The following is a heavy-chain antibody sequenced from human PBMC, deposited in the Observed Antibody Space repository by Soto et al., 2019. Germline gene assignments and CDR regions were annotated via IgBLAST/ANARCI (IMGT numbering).Heavy chain of an antibody. CDR1: GYTFTDYH. J-gene: IGHJ6*02. D-gene: IGHD2-2*01. CDR3: ARDPRGCCRGTSCFANYYYAMDV. Sequence: QVQLVQSGAEVKKPGASVKVSCKASGYTFTDYHIHWMRQAPGQGLEWMGWVDPNTGDTNYAQKFQGRVTMTRDTSVNTAHMELSSLTSDDTAVFYCARDPRGCCRGTSCFANYYYAMDVWGQGTTVIVS. V-gene: IGHV1-2*02. CDR2: VDPNTGDT.